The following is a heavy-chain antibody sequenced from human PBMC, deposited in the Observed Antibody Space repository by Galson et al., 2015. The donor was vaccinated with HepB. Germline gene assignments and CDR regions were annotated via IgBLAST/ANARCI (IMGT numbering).Heavy chain of an antibody. CDR2: TSYRSKWYS. CDR3: ARGRVGITVSLFDP. CDR1: GDSVSSNSAS. D-gene: IGHD6-19*01. J-gene: IGHJ5*02. Sequence: CAISGDSVSSNSASWNWIRQSPSRGLEWLGRTSYRSKWYSDCAVSVKSRITINADTSKNQFSLQLNSVTPEDTAVYYCARGRVGITVSLFDPWGQGTLVTVSS. V-gene: IGHV6-1*01.